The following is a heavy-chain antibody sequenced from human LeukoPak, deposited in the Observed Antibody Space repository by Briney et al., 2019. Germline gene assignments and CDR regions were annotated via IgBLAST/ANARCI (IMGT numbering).Heavy chain of an antibody. CDR3: AIFAGAVPGNLLL. D-gene: IGHD2-8*02. CDR1: EFTSSAFW. Sequence: GGSLRLSCAASEFTSSAFWMTWVRRPPGKGLEWVANINKDGTEKEYVDSVKGRFSIFRDNAKNSVFLQMNSLRADDTAVYYCAIFAGAVPGNLLLWGKGTTVIVSA. V-gene: IGHV3-7*01. CDR2: INKDGTEK. J-gene: IGHJ6*04.